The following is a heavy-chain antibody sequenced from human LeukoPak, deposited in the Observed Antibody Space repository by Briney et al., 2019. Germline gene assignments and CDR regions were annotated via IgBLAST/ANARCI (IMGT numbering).Heavy chain of an antibody. CDR3: AKQLGYCSDGSCYFPY. V-gene: IGHV3-30*04. CDR1: GFTFSSYA. Sequence: GGSLRLSCAASGFTFSSYAMHWVRQAPGKGLEWVAVISYDGSNKYYADSVKGRFTISRDNSKNTLYLQMNSLRAEDTAVYYCAKQLGYCSDGSCYFPYWGQGTLVTVSS. CDR2: ISYDGSNK. J-gene: IGHJ4*02. D-gene: IGHD2-15*01.